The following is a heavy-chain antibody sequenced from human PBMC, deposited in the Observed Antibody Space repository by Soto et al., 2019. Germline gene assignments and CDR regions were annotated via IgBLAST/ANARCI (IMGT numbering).Heavy chain of an antibody. CDR1: GFTFSSYA. D-gene: IGHD3-10*01. J-gene: IGHJ4*02. Sequence: EVQLVESGGGLVQPGGSLRLSCSASGFTFSSYAMHWVRQAPGKGLEYVSAISSNGGSTYYADSVKGRFTISRDNSKNTLYLQMSSLRAEDTAVYYCVLGYYGSGSYSSFDYWSQGTLVTVSS. V-gene: IGHV3-64D*08. CDR3: VLGYYGSGSYSSFDY. CDR2: ISSNGGST.